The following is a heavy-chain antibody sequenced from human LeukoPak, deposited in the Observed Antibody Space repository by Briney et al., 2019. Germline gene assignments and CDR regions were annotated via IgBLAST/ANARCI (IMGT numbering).Heavy chain of an antibody. CDR1: GFTFSNYW. D-gene: IGHD5-18*01. CDR3: ARAVYSYGFPAFDY. CDR2: IKQDGSEK. Sequence: GGSLRLSCAVSGFTFSNYWMAWVRQAPGKGLEWVANIKQDGSEKYYVDSVKGRFTISRDNAKNSLYLQMNSLRAEDTAVYYCARAVYSYGFPAFDYWGQGTLVTVSS. J-gene: IGHJ4*02. V-gene: IGHV3-7*01.